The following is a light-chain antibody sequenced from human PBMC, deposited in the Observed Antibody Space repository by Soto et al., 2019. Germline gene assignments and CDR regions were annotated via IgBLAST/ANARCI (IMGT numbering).Light chain of an antibody. CDR2: DVS. Sequence: ALTPPASVSGSPGQSITISCTGTSSDVGGYNYVSWYQQHPGKAPKLMIYDVSNRPSGVSNRFSGSKSGNTASLTISGLQAEDEADYYCSSYTSSSTVVFGGGTKLTVL. V-gene: IGLV2-14*01. CDR3: SSYTSSSTVV. CDR1: SSDVGGYNY. J-gene: IGLJ2*01.